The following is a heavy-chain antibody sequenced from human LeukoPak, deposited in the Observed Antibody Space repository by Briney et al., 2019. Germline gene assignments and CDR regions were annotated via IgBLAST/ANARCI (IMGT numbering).Heavy chain of an antibody. CDR3: ARASMATINYYYFYMDA. J-gene: IGHJ6*03. D-gene: IGHD5-24*01. V-gene: IGHV3-30*04. Sequence: TGRSLRLSCAASGFTFSTYTMHWVRQAPGKGLEWVALISFDGSDTYSADSVKGRFTISRDNSKNTMYLQMNRLRPEDTAVYYCARASMATINYYYFYMDAWGKGTTVAVSS. CDR2: ISFDGSDT. CDR1: GFTFSTYT.